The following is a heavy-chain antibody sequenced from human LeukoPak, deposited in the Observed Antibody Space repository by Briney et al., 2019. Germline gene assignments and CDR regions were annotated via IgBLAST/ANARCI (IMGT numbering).Heavy chain of an antibody. CDR1: GFTFSSYA. CDR3: AKGRIAAGYYFDY. V-gene: IGHV3-23*01. J-gene: IGHJ4*02. CDR2: ISGSGGST. D-gene: IGHD6-13*01. Sequence: GGSLRLSCAASGFTFSSYAMSWVRQAPGKGLEWVSAISGSGGSTYYADSVKGRFTISRDNSKHTLYLQMNSLRAEDTAVYYCAKGRIAAGYYFDYWGQGTLVTVSS.